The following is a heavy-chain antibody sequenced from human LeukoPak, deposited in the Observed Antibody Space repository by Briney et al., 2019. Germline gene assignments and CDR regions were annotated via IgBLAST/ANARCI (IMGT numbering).Heavy chain of an antibody. V-gene: IGHV3-23*01. Sequence: PGGSLRLSCAASEFTFSSYAMTWVRQAPGKGLEWVSSISGSGGSTYYAGSVKGRFTISRDNSKSTLYLQMNSLRAEDTAVHYCAKGAYDSSGYATFFPNDYWGQGTLVTVSS. CDR1: EFTFSSYA. D-gene: IGHD3-22*01. CDR2: ISGSGGST. CDR3: AKGAYDSSGYATFFPNDY. J-gene: IGHJ4*02.